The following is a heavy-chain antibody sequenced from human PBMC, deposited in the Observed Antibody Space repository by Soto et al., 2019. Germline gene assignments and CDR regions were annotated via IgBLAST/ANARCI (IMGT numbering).Heavy chain of an antibody. Sequence: PSETLSLTCAVSGGSISSGGYSWSWIRQPPGKGQEWIGYIYHSGSTYYNPSLNSRVTISVYRSNNQFSLKLSSVTAADTAVFYCAREGGGYCSGGSCQVDYWGQGTLVTAPQ. J-gene: IGHJ4*02. CDR1: GGSISSGGYS. V-gene: IGHV4-30-2*01. CDR3: AREGGGYCSGGSCQVDY. D-gene: IGHD2-15*01. CDR2: IYHSGST.